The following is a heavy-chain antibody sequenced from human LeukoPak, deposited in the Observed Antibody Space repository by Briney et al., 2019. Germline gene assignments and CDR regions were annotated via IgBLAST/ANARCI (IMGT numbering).Heavy chain of an antibody. D-gene: IGHD3-9*01. CDR3: ARDLDWILFDY. CDR1: GFTFSTYW. J-gene: IGHJ4*02. CDR2: IRPEGTTT. Sequence: GGSLRLSCAASGFTFSTYWMHWVRQAPGKGLVWVSRIRPEGTTTAYADSVKGRFTISRDDAKDTLFLQMNSLSAEDTAVYYCARDLDWILFDYWGQGTLVTVSS. V-gene: IGHV3-74*03.